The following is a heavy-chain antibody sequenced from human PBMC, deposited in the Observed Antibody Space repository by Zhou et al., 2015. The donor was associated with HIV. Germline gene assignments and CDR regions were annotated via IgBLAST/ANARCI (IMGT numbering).Heavy chain of an antibody. CDR3: ARETRGLTTGYYYYYYMDV. D-gene: IGHD4/OR15-4a*01. V-gene: IGHV1-46*01. CDR1: GYTFTSYY. CDR2: INPSGGRT. J-gene: IGHJ6*03. Sequence: QVQLVQSGAEVKKPGASVKVSCKASGYTFTSYYIHWVRQAPGQGLEWMGIINPSGGRTSCAQKFQGRVTMTRDTSTSTVYMELSSLRSEDTAVYYCARETRGLTTGYYYYYYMDVWGKGTTVTVSS.